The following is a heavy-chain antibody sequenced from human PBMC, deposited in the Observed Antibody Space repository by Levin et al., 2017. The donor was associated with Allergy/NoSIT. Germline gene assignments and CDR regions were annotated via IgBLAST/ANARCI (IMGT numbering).Heavy chain of an antibody. D-gene: IGHD5-18*01. CDR2: IYYSGST. V-gene: IGHV4-39*01. J-gene: IGHJ4*02. CDR1: GGSISSSSYY. CDR3: ASDTAMVHAYFDY. Sequence: SQTLSLTCTVSGGSISSSSYYWGWIRQPPGKGLEWIGSIYYSGSTYYNPSLKSRVTISVDTSKNQFSLKLSSVTAADTAVYYCASDTAMVHAYFDYWGQGTLVTVSS.